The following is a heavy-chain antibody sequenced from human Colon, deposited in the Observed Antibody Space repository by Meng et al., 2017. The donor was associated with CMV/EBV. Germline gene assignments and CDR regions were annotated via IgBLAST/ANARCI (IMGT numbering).Heavy chain of an antibody. CDR3: ARPRGTYYYGSGMDV. D-gene: IGHD3-10*01. Sequence: SCAASGFTFSNYAMNWVRQAPGKGLEWVALMAYDEKKKYYADSVQGRFTMSKDMSEKTVYLEMNSLRPEDTGVYYCARPRGTYYYGSGMDVWGQGTTVTVSS. CDR1: GFTFSNYA. CDR2: MAYDEKKK. V-gene: IGHV3-30*04. J-gene: IGHJ6*02.